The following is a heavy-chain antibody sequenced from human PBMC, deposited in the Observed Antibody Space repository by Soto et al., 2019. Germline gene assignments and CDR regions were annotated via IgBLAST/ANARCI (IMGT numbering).Heavy chain of an antibody. V-gene: IGHV1-18*01. D-gene: IGHD2-2*01. CDR2: ISAYNGNT. Sequence: ASVKVSCKASGYTFTXYGICWVRHAPGQGLEWMGWISAYNGNTNYAQKLQGRVTMTTDTSTSTAYMELRSLRSDDTAVYYCARDPADYYYGMDVRGQGTTVTVSS. CDR1: GYTFTXYG. CDR3: ARDPADYYYGMDV. J-gene: IGHJ6*02.